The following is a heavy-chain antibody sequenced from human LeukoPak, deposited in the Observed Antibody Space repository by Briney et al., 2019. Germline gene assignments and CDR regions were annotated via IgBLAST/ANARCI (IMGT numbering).Heavy chain of an antibody. CDR1: GYSFTSYW. J-gene: IGHJ4*02. D-gene: IGHD2-21*02. CDR3: ARLGAYCGGDCYPDFDY. V-gene: IGHV5-51*01. CDR2: IYPGDSDT. Sequence: GESLKISCKGSGYSFTSYWIGWARQMPGKGLEWMGIIYPGDSDTRYSPSFQGQVTISADKSISTAYLQWSSLKASDTAMYYCARLGAYCGGDCYPDFDYWGQGTLVTVSS.